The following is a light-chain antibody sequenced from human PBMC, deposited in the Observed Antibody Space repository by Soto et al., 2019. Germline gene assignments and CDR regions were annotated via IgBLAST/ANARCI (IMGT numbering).Light chain of an antibody. Sequence: DIQMTQSPSSLSASVGDRVTITCRASQSISSYLNWYQQKPGKAPKLLIYAASSLQSGVPSRFSGSGSGTNFPLTISSLQPEYFATYYCQQSYSTLTFGPGTKVDIK. CDR3: QQSYSTLT. CDR1: QSISSY. CDR2: AAS. J-gene: IGKJ3*01. V-gene: IGKV1-39*01.